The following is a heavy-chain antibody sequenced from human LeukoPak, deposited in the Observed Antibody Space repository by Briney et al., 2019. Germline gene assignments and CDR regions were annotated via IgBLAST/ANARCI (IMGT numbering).Heavy chain of an antibody. CDR2: ISAYNGNT. CDR1: GYTFTSYG. V-gene: IGHV1-18*01. CDR3: ARDGPPATRGYCSGGSCLLGY. D-gene: IGHD2-15*01. J-gene: IGHJ4*02. Sequence: ASVKVSCKASGYTFTSYGISWVRQAPGQGLEWMGWISAYNGNTNYAQKLQGRVTMTTDTSTRTAYMELRSLRSDDTAVYYCARDGPPATRGYCSGGSCLLGYWGQGTLVTVSS.